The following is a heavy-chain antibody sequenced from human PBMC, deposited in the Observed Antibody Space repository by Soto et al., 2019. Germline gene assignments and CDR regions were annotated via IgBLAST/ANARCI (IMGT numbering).Heavy chain of an antibody. V-gene: IGHV4-38-2*02. Sequence: SETLSLTCAVSGYSISSGYYWGWIRQPPGKGLEWIGSIYHSGSTYYNPSLKSRVTISVDTSKNQFSLKLSSVTAADTAVYYCARDLVVGEGMDVWGQGTTVTVSS. CDR3: ARDLVVGEGMDV. J-gene: IGHJ6*02. D-gene: IGHD1-26*01. CDR1: GYSISSGYY. CDR2: IYHSGST.